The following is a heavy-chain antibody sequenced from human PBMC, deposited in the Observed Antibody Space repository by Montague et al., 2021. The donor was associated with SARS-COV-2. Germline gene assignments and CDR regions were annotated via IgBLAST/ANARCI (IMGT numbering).Heavy chain of an antibody. Sequence: SETLSLTCTVSGGSIFSNSFYWGWIRQSPGQGLEWIGNVLSSGSTFYNPSLRSRVTMSEDMSKNQFSLKLMSVTAADTAVYYCARSTVRTSHFDYWGQGTLVTVSS. V-gene: IGHV4-39*01. CDR1: GGSIFSNSFY. CDR3: ARSTVRTSHFDY. D-gene: IGHD1-7*01. CDR2: VLSSGST. J-gene: IGHJ4*02.